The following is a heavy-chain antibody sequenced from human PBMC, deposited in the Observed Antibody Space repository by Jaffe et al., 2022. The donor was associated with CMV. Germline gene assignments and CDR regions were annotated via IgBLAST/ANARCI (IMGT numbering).Heavy chain of an antibody. V-gene: IGHV3-48*02. Sequence: EVQLVESGGGLVQPGGSLRLSCAASGFTFSSYSMNWVRQAPGKGLEWVSYISSSSSTIYYADSVKGRFTISRDNAKNSLYLQMNSLRDEDTAVYYCAREPFPRGSYYNYYYGMDVWGQGTTVTVSS. J-gene: IGHJ6*02. D-gene: IGHD1-26*01. CDR2: ISSSSSTI. CDR1: GFTFSSYS. CDR3: AREPFPRGSYYNYYYGMDV.